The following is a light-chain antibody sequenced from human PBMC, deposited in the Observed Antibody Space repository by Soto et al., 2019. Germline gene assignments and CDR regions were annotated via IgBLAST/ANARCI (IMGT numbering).Light chain of an antibody. CDR3: QQFYSTPYT. CDR1: QTIASY. V-gene: IGKV1-39*01. Sequence: DLQLTQSPSSLSASVGDRVTITCRASQTIASYLNWYQQKPGKAPNLLIYSASSLQSGVPSRFSGSGSGTDFTLTISSLQPEDFAAYYCQQFYSTPYTFGQGTKLEIK. J-gene: IGKJ2*01. CDR2: SAS.